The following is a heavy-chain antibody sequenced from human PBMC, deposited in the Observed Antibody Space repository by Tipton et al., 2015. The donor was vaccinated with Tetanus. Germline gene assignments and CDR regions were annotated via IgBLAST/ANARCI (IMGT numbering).Heavy chain of an antibody. J-gene: IGHJ4*02. D-gene: IGHD3-3*01. V-gene: IGHV4-61*01. Sequence: LRLSCTVSGVSVRNDKYQWNWIRQSPGLGLEWLAYISGGRMTNSNYSHKSRITISQDSSRNQFSLTLTSVTAADTAVYYCARANYEFPKKGPFDSWGPGILVTVSS. CDR3: ARANYEFPKKGPFDS. CDR1: GVSVRNDKYQ. CDR2: ISGGRMT.